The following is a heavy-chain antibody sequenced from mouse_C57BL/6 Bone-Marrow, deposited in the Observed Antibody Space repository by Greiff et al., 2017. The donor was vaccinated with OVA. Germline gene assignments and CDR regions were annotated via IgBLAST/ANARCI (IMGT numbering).Heavy chain of an antibody. V-gene: IGHV1-64*01. CDR3: ARRLITTVVAP. CDR1: GYTFTSYW. Sequence: QVQLQQSGAELVKPGASVKLSCKASGYTFTSYWMHWVKQRPGQGLEWIGMIHPNSGSTNYNEKFKSKATLTVDKSSSTAYMQLSSLTSEDSAVYYCARRLITTVVAPWGTGTTVTVSS. D-gene: IGHD1-1*01. J-gene: IGHJ1*03. CDR2: IHPNSGST.